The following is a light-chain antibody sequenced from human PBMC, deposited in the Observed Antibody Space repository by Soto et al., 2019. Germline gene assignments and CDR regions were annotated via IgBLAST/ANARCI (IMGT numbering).Light chain of an antibody. J-gene: IGKJ4*01. CDR1: QGVSAY. V-gene: IGKV1-5*01. Sequence: DIQMTQSPSSLSASVGDRVTINCRASQGVSAYLLWYQQTQGKAPKLLIYDASSLESGVPSRFSGSGSGTEFTLTISSLQPDDFATYYCQQYNHYSGLTFGGGTKVEIK. CDR2: DAS. CDR3: QQYNHYSGLT.